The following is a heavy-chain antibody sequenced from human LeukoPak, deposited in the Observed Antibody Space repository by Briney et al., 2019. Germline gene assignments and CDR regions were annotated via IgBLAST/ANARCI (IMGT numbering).Heavy chain of an antibody. CDR2: IFYSGST. V-gene: IGHV4-30-4*08. CDR3: ARRVVTGYNWFDP. Sequence: SETLSLTCTVSGASISSGGYYWSWIRQHPGKGLEWIGYIFYSGSTYYNPSLKSRVTISVDTSKNQFSLKLSSVTAADTAVYYCARRVVTGYNWFDPWGQGTLVTVSS. J-gene: IGHJ5*02. CDR1: GASISSGGYY. D-gene: IGHD2-21*02.